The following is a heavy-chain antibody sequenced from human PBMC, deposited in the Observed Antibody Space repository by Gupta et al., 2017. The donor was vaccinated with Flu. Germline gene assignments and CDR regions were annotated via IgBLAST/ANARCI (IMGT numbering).Heavy chain of an antibody. Sequence: QLPLQESGPGLVKPSETLSLTCTVSGGSISNSNYHWGWVRQSPGKEPEWIGNIYYSGSTYYNPPLRSRVAISVDTSKNQFSLNLNSVTAADTAVYFCARHIGGVARNAFDIWGRGTMVTVSS. J-gene: IGHJ3*02. CDR3: ARHIGGVARNAFDI. D-gene: IGHD2-21*01. CDR1: GGSISNSNYH. CDR2: IYYSGST. V-gene: IGHV4-39*01.